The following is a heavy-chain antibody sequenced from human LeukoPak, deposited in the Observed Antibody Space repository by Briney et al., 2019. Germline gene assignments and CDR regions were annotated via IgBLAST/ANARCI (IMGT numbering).Heavy chain of an antibody. CDR1: GFTFSSYV. Sequence: PGRSLRLSCAVSGFTFSSYVIHWVRQAPGKGLEWVAVISYDGSNKYYADSVKGRFTISRDNSKNTLYLQMSSLRAEDTAVYYCARDGFGDSSGYGDYWGQGTLVTVSS. CDR3: ARDGFGDSSGYGDY. D-gene: IGHD3-22*01. V-gene: IGHV3-30*04. CDR2: ISYDGSNK. J-gene: IGHJ4*02.